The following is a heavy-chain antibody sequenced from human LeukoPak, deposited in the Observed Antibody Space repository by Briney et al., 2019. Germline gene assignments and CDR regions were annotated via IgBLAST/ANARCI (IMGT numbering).Heavy chain of an antibody. CDR3: ASYNYYGSGSLEGLDY. V-gene: IGHV1-46*01. CDR1: GYTFTSYY. J-gene: IGHJ4*02. Sequence: ASVKVSCKASGYTFTSYYMHWVRQAPGQGLEWMGIINPSGGSTSYAQKFQGRVTMTRDMSTSTVYMELSSLRSDDTAVYYCASYNYYGSGSLEGLDYWGQGTLVTVSS. CDR2: INPSGGST. D-gene: IGHD3-10*01.